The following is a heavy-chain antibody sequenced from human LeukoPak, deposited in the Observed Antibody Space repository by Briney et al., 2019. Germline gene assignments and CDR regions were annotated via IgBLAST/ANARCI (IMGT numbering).Heavy chain of an antibody. CDR1: GFTFSNYA. D-gene: IGHD3-10*01. J-gene: IGHJ4*02. V-gene: IGHV3-23*01. CDR3: AADRVFGELLSPLDY. CDR2: ISGSGGST. Sequence: PGGSLRLSCAASGFTFSNYAMSWVRQAPGKGLEWVSAISGSGGSTYYADSVKGRFTISRDNSKNTLYLQMNSLRAEDTAVYYCAADRVFGELLSPLDYWGQGTLVTVFS.